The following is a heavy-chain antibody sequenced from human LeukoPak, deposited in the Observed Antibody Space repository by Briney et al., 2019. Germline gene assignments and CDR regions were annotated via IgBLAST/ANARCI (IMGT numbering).Heavy chain of an antibody. D-gene: IGHD2-15*01. CDR2: MKQDGSEK. CDR3: ARGRRYCSGGSCTTPRLYFDY. Sequence: GGSLRLSCAASGFTFSSYWMSWVRQAPGKGLEWVANMKQDGSEKYYVDSVKGRFTISRDNAKNSLYLQMNSLRAEDTAVYYCARGRRYCSGGSCTTPRLYFDYWGQGTLVTVSS. V-gene: IGHV3-7*03. J-gene: IGHJ4*02. CDR1: GFTFSSYW.